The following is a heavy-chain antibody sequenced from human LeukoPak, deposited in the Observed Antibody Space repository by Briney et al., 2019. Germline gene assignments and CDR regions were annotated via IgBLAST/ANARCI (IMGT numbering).Heavy chain of an antibody. CDR1: GFTFSSYW. J-gene: IGHJ6*03. CDR3: ARVGRGVLERPYYYYYYMDV. Sequence: GGSLRLSCAASGFTFSSYWMSWVRQAPGKGLEWVANIKQDGSEKYYVDSVKGRFTISRDSAENSLYLQMNSLRAEDTAVYYCARVGRGVLERPYYYYYYMDVWGKGTTVTVSS. CDR2: IKQDGSEK. D-gene: IGHD1-1*01. V-gene: IGHV3-7*01.